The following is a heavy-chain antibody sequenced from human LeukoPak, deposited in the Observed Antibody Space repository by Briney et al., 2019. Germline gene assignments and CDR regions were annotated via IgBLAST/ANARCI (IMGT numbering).Heavy chain of an antibody. CDR3: ARDAWRRAFNYGMDV. CDR2: ISWSSGNI. Sequence: GRSLRLSCAASGFTFDDYAMHWVRQAPGKGLDWVAGISWSSGNIGYADSVKGRFTISRDNAENSLHLEMNSLRHEDTAVYFCARDAWRRAFNYGMDVWGQGTTVAVSS. CDR1: GFTFDDYA. V-gene: IGHV3-9*01. J-gene: IGHJ6*02. D-gene: IGHD5-12*01.